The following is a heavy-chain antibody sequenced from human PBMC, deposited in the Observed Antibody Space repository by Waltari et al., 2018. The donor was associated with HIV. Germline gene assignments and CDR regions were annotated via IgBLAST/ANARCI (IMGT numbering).Heavy chain of an antibody. CDR2: VNHSGDG. V-gene: IGHV4-34*01. Sequence: QAHLDRLGAGLMKHSESLSLPCAVYGCWLCYKPLCTAYTWNWIRQPPGKGLEWIGEVNHSGDGTYNPSVKGRVSIAVDPSRNRLYLNLSAVTAADAALYYCARGRETFFYCYGMDVWGQGTTVTV. D-gene: IGHD2-15*01. J-gene: IGHJ6*02. CDR1: GCWLCYKPLCTAYT. CDR3: ARGRETFFYCYGMDV.